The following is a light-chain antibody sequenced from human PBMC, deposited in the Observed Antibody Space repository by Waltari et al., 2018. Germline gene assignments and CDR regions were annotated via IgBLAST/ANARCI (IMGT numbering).Light chain of an antibody. CDR1: GFHMGRNS. V-gene: IGLV1-44*01. CDR3: AAWDDRLKGVV. Sequence: QSVLTQPPSASGTPGQTVTISCSGSGFHMGRNSVIWYQQLPGSAPKLLIYSNDQRPSGVPDRISASKSGTSASLAISGLQSADEALYYCAAWDDRLKGVVFGGGTKVTVL. J-gene: IGLJ2*01. CDR2: SND.